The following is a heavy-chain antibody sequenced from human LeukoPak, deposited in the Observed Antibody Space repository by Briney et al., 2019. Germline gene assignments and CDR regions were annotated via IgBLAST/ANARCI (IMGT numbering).Heavy chain of an antibody. J-gene: IGHJ6*03. CDR1: GGSFSGYY. CDR2: INHSGST. Sequence: SETLSLTCAVYGGSFSGYYWSWIRRPPGKGLEWIGEINHSGSTNYNPSLESRVTISVDTSKNQFSLKLSSVTAADTAVYYCARGRPLIAAPTYYYMDVWGKGTTVTVSS. D-gene: IGHD6-13*01. CDR3: ARGRPLIAAPTYYYMDV. V-gene: IGHV4-34*01.